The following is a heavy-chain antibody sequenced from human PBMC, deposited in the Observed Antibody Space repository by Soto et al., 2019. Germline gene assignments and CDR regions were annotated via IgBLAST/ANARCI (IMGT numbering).Heavy chain of an antibody. CDR1: GGSLSGFF. D-gene: IGHD3-22*01. CDR2: INHGGRT. Sequence: SETLSLTCTVSGGSLSGFFWSWIRQPPGKGLEWIGKINHGGRTNYNPSLKSRVTISGDTSKSQFSLKLTSVTAADTAVYYCARTIDSAGYYEYYFDKWGPGTLVTVSS. J-gene: IGHJ4*02. V-gene: IGHV4-34*01. CDR3: ARTIDSAGYYEYYFDK.